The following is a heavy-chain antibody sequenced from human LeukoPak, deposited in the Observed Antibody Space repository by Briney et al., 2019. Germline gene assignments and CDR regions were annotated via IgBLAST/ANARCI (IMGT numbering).Heavy chain of an antibody. Sequence: PSETLSHTCTVSGGSISSYYWSWIRQPPGKGLEWIGYIYYSGSTNYNPSLKSRVTISVDTSKNQFSLKLSSVTAADTAVYYCARLPPGDGTLDYWGQGTLVTVSS. J-gene: IGHJ4*02. CDR1: GGSISSYY. V-gene: IGHV4-59*08. CDR3: ARLPPGDGTLDY. CDR2: IYYSGST. D-gene: IGHD7-27*01.